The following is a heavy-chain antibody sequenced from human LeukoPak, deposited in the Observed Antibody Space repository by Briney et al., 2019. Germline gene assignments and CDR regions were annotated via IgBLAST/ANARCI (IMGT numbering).Heavy chain of an antibody. J-gene: IGHJ4*02. V-gene: IGHV4-34*01. CDR1: GGSISSYY. Sequence: SETLSLTCTVSGGSISSYYWSWIRQTPGKGLEWIGEINHSGSTNYNPSLKSRVTISVDTSKNQFSLKLSSVTAADTAVYYCARVIGPQYCSSTSCYNPKYYFDYWGQGTLVTVSS. CDR3: ARVIGPQYCSSTSCYNPKYYFDY. D-gene: IGHD2-2*02. CDR2: INHSGST.